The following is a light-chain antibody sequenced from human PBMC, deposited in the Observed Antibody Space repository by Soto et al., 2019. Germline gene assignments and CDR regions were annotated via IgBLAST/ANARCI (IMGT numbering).Light chain of an antibody. CDR1: SSVVGGYNY. V-gene: IGLV2-14*01. J-gene: IGLJ1*01. CDR3: SSYGSTSTRYV. CDR2: EVS. Sequence: QSALTQPASVSGSPGQSITISCTGTSSVVGGYNYVSWYQQHPGKAPKLMIYEVSNRPSGVSNRFSGSKSANTASLTISGLQAEDEADYFCSSYGSTSTRYVFGTGTKVTVL.